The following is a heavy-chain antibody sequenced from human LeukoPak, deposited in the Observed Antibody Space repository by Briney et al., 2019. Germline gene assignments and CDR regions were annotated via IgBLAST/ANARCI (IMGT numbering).Heavy chain of an antibody. J-gene: IGHJ3*02. CDR1: GFTFSSYW. CDR3: AREVAGTISAFDI. Sequence: PGGSLRLSCAASGFTFSSYWMSWARQAPGKGPEWVANIKQDGSEKYYVDSVKGRFTISRDNAKNSLYLQMNSLRAEDTAVYYCAREVAGTISAFDIWGQGTMVTVSS. D-gene: IGHD6-19*01. CDR2: IKQDGSEK. V-gene: IGHV3-7*01.